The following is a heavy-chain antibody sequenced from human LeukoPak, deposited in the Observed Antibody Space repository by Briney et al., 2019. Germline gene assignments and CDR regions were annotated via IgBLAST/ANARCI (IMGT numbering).Heavy chain of an antibody. CDR3: ARDGGSGNYFTDY. D-gene: IGHD3-10*01. CDR2: ITSGGTK. CDR1: GFTFSDYY. J-gene: IGHJ4*02. V-gene: IGHV3-11*01. Sequence: GGSLRLSCAASGFTFSDYYMSWIRQAPGKGLEWVSYITSGGTKYYADSVKGRFTISRDNAKNSLYLQMNSLRAEDTAVYYCARDGGSGNYFTDYWGQGTLVTVSS.